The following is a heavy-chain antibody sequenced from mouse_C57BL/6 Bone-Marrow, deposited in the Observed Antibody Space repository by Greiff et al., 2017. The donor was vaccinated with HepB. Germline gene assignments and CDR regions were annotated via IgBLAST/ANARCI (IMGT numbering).Heavy chain of an antibody. CDR3: ARYGNYVFYFDY. CDR2: IYPGDGDT. D-gene: IGHD2-1*01. V-gene: IGHV1-80*01. CDR1: GYAFSSYW. J-gene: IGHJ2*01. Sequence: VQLQQSGAELVKPGASVKISCKASGYAFSSYWMNWVKQRPGKGLEWIGQIYPGDGDTNYNGKFKGKATLTADKSSSTAYMQLSSLTSEDSAVYFCARYGNYVFYFDYWGQGTTPTVSS.